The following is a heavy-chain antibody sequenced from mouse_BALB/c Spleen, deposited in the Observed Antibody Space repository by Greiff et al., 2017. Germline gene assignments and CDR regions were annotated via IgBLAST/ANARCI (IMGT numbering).Heavy chain of an antibody. V-gene: IGHV1-80*01. Sequence: QVQLQQSGAELVRPGSSVKISCKASGYAFSSYWMNWVKQRPGQGLEWIGQIYPGDGDTNYNGKFKGKATLTADKSSSTAYMQLSSLTSEDSAVYFCARSPYYGSSKWYFDVWGAGTTVTVSS. D-gene: IGHD1-1*01. CDR1: GYAFSSYW. J-gene: IGHJ1*01. CDR3: ARSPYYGSSKWYFDV. CDR2: IYPGDGDT.